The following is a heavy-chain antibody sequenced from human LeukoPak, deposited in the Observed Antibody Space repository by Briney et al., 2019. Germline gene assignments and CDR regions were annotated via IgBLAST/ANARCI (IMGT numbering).Heavy chain of an antibody. CDR1: GFTFSSYG. D-gene: IGHD5-24*01. CDR2: IRYDGSNT. J-gene: IGHJ4*02. V-gene: IGHV3-30*02. CDR3: ASNRDGKFDY. Sequence: PGGSLRLSCAASGFTFSSYGMHWVRQAPGKGLEWVAFIRYDGSNTYYADSVKGRFTISRDNSKNTLYLQMNSLRAEEMAVYYCASNRDGKFDYWGQGTLVTVSP.